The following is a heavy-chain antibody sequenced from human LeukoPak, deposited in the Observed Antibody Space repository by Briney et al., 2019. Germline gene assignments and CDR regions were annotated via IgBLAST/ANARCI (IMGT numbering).Heavy chain of an antibody. V-gene: IGHV4-34*01. CDR1: GGSFSGYY. CDR3: ARADSSSWRL. J-gene: IGHJ4*02. Sequence: SETLSLTCAVYGGSFSGYYWSWIRQPPGKGLEWIGEINHSGSTNYNPSLKSRVTISVDTSKDQFSLKLSSVTAADTAVYYCARADSSSWRLWGQGTLVTVSS. CDR2: INHSGST. D-gene: IGHD6-13*01.